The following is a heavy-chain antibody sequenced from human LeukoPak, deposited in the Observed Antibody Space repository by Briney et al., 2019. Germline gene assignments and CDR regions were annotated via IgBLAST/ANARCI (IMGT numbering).Heavy chain of an antibody. V-gene: IGHV3-74*01. D-gene: IGHD3-16*01. CDR3: ARVRGGLDI. CDR2: INTDGSST. J-gene: IGHJ3*02. CDR1: GFTFSGYW. Sequence: GGSLRLSCAASGFTFSGYWMHWVRQVPGKGLVWASHINTDGSSTNYADSVKGRFTISRDNAKNTLYLQMNSLRADDTALYYCARVRGGLDIWGQGTMVTVSS.